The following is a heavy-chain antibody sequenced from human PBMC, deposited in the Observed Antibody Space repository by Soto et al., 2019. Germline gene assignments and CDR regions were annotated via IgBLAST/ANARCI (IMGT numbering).Heavy chain of an antibody. J-gene: IGHJ4*02. V-gene: IGHV4-31*02. CDR2: ISYSGST. Sequence: WTWIRQHPGQGLEWIGFISYSGSTYYSSSLKGRVAISAGTSKNQFSLKLNSVTAADTAVYYCTRGDYWGQGTLVTVSS. CDR3: TRGDY.